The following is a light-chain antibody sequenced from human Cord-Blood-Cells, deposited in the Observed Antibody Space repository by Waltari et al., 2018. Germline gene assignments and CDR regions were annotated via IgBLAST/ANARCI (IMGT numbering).Light chain of an antibody. V-gene: IGKV1-5*01. J-gene: IGKJ1*01. CDR3: QQYNSYST. Sequence: DIQMTQSPSTLSASVGDRGTITCRASQSISSWLAWYQKKPEKAPKLLIYDASSLESGVPSRFSGSGSATEFTLTISSLQPDYFATYYCQQYNSYSTFGQGTKVEIK. CDR1: QSISSW. CDR2: DAS.